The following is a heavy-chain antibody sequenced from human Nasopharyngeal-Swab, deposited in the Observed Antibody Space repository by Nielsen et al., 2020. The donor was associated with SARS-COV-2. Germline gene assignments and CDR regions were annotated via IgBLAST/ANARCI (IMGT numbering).Heavy chain of an antibody. CDR2: ISAYNGNT. CDR3: SRDWGSDGYTIGRDY. D-gene: IGHD3-16*01. V-gene: IGHV1-18*01. Sequence: ASVKVSCKASGYTFTSYGISWVRQAPGQGLEWMGWISAYNGNTNYAQKPQGRVTMTTDTSTSTAYMELRSLRSDDTAVYYCSRDWGSDGYTIGRDYWGQGTLVTVSS. J-gene: IGHJ4*02. CDR1: GYTFTSYG.